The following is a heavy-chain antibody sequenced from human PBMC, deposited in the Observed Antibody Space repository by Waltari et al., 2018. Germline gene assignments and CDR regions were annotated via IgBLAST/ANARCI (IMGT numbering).Heavy chain of an antibody. V-gene: IGHV4-34*01. Sequence: QVQLQQWGAGLLKPSATLSLTCAVYGGSFSGYYWSWIRHPPGKGLEGVGEINQRESTNYNPSLKRRATRSVDTSKNQFSLKLSSVTAADTAVYYCASGEVPAAIDAFDIWGQGTMVTVSS. CDR1: GGSFSGYY. CDR2: INQREST. CDR3: ASGEVPAAIDAFDI. J-gene: IGHJ3*02. D-gene: IGHD2-2*01.